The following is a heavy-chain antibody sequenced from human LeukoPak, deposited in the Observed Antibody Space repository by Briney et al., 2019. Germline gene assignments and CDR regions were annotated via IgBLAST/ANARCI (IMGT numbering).Heavy chain of an antibody. V-gene: IGHV4-59*01. CDR3: ARGVFRGQWLVGD. Sequence: SETLSLPCTVPGGSISSYYWGGIRKPPGKGLEWIGYIYYSGSTNYNPSLKSRVTISVDTSKNQFSLKLSSVTAADTAVYYCARGVFRGQWLVGDWGQGTLVTVSS. CDR1: GGSISSYY. J-gene: IGHJ4*02. CDR2: IYYSGST. D-gene: IGHD6-19*01.